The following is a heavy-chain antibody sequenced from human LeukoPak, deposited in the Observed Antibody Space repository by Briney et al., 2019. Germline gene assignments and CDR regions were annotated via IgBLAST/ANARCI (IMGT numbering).Heavy chain of an antibody. D-gene: IGHD3-10*01. CDR2: IYYSGST. CDR3: ARTRYYYNSRSYGAPYYFDY. J-gene: IGHJ4*02. CDR1: GGSIGSSTYY. Sequence: SETLSLTCTVSGGSIGSSTYYWTWIRQPPGKGLEWIGTIYYSGSTYYNPSLKSRVTISVDASKNQFSLKLSSVTAADTAVYYCARTRYYYNSRSYGAPYYFDYWGQGTLVTVSS. V-gene: IGHV4-39*01.